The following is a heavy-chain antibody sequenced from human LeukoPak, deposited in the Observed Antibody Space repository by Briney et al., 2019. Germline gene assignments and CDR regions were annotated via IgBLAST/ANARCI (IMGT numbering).Heavy chain of an antibody. V-gene: IGHV3-23*01. Sequence: SGGSQRLSCAASGFTFSSYAMSWVRQARGKGLEGVTAISGSGGSTYYADSVKGRFTISRDNSKNTLYLQMNSLRAEDTAVYYCAKNSGYYSGSFDYWGQGTLVTVSS. J-gene: IGHJ4*02. D-gene: IGHD3-22*01. CDR3: AKNSGYYSGSFDY. CDR2: ISGSGGST. CDR1: GFTFSSYA.